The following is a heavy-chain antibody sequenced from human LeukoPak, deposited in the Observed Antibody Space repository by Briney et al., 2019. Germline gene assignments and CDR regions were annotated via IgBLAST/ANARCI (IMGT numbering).Heavy chain of an antibody. CDR1: GFILSKYW. D-gene: IGHD3/OR15-3a*01. Sequence: GWSLTLSCAATGFILSKYWMTWVRQAPWKGLDWVANIHQDGSEKYYVDSVEGRFTITRDNAKNSVYLQMNSLRAEDAAVYYCARCGVTAVSWTNYYYYMDVWGRGTAVTVSS. J-gene: IGHJ6*03. V-gene: IGHV3-7*01. CDR2: IHQDGSEK. CDR3: ARCGVTAVSWTNYYYYMDV.